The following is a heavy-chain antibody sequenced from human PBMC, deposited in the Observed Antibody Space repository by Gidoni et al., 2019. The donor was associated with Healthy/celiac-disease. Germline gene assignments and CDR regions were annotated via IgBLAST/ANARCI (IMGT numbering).Heavy chain of an antibody. J-gene: IGHJ6*03. CDR1: GGSFSGYY. Sequence: QVQLQQWGAGLLKPSETLSLTCAVYGGSFSGYYWSWIRQPPGKGLEWIGEINHSGSTNYNPSLKSRVTISVDTSKNQFSLKLSSVTAADTAVYYCARGPAVSSYYYMDVWGKGTTVTVSS. CDR3: ARGPAVSSYYYMDV. CDR2: INHSGST. D-gene: IGHD2-2*01. V-gene: IGHV4-34*01.